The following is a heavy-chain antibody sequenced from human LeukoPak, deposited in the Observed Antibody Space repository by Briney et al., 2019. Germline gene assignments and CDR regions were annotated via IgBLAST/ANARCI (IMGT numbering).Heavy chain of an antibody. J-gene: IGHJ6*02. CDR2: ISSSSSYI. CDR3: AREGSSSWYNYYYGMDV. D-gene: IGHD6-13*01. CDR1: GFTFSSYS. Sequence: PGGSLRLSCAASGFTFSSYSMNWVRQAPGKGLEWVSSISSSSSYIYYADSVKGRFTISRDNAKNSLYLQMNSLRAEDTAVYYCAREGSSSWYNYYYGMDVWGQGTTVTVSS. V-gene: IGHV3-21*01.